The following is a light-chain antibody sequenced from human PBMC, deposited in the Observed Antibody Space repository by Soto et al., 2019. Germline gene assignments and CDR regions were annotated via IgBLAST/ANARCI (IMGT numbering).Light chain of an antibody. J-gene: IGKJ3*01. CDR1: QSVSSN. Sequence: PGEGATLSCMASQSVSSNYLAWYQQKPGQAPRLLVYGASSRATGIPDRFSGSGSGTEFTLTISSLQSEDFAVYYCQQYNNWPPLFTFGPGTKVDIK. V-gene: IGKV3D-15*01. CDR2: GAS. CDR3: QQYNNWPPLFT.